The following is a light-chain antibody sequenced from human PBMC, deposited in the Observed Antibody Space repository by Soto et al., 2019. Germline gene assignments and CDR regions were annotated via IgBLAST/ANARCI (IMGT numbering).Light chain of an antibody. CDR2: DDS. J-gene: IGLJ3*02. CDR3: QVWDSSGDHPEV. Sequence: YELTQPPSVSVAPGQTASITCGGNNIGTKNVHWYQQKAGQAPVLVIYDDSDRPSGIPERFSGSNSGNAATLTISRVEAGDEADYYCQVWDSSGDHPEVFGGGTKLTVL. V-gene: IGLV3-21*02. CDR1: NIGTKN.